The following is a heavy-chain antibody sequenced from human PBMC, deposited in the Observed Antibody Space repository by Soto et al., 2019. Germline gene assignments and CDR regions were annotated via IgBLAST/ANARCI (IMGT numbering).Heavy chain of an antibody. D-gene: IGHD3-22*01. Sequence: GASVKVSCKASGYTFTGYYMHWVRQAPGQGLEWMGCINPNSGGTNYAQKFQGRVTMTRDTSISTAYMELSRLRSDDTAVYYCARLGLKSHYYDSPDIWGQGTMVTVSS. CDR3: ARLGLKSHYYDSPDI. CDR2: INPNSGGT. J-gene: IGHJ3*02. CDR1: GYTFTGYY. V-gene: IGHV1-2*02.